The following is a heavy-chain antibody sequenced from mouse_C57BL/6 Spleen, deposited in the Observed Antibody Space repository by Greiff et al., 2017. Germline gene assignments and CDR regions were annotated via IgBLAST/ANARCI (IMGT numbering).Heavy chain of an antibody. D-gene: IGHD2-3*01. CDR1: GYTFTDYY. Sequence: VQLQQSGPVLVKPGASVKMSCKASGYTFTDYYMNWVKQSHGKSLEWIGVINPYNGGTSYNQKFKGKATLTVDKSSSTAYMELNSLTSEDSAVYYCARGDGYYFYYFDYWGQGTTLTVSS. CDR2: INPYNGGT. J-gene: IGHJ2*01. V-gene: IGHV1-19*01. CDR3: ARGDGYYFYYFDY.